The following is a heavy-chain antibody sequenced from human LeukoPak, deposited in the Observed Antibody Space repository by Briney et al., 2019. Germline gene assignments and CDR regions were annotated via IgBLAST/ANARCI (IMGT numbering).Heavy chain of an antibody. V-gene: IGHV3-33*03. Sequence: GGSLRLSCAASGFTFSNYGIHWVRQTPGKGLDWVAVIWHDGSIKYYADSVRGRFTISRDNSMNTVYLQMNSLRVEDTAVYYCAKVRQFTASTGTGLDYWGQGTLVTVSS. D-gene: IGHD6-13*01. CDR3: AKVRQFTASTGTGLDY. CDR1: GFTFSNYG. J-gene: IGHJ4*02. CDR2: IWHDGSIK.